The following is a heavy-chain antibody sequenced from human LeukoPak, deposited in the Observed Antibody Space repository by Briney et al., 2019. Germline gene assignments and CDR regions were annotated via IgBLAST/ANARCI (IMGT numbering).Heavy chain of an antibody. CDR2: TIPIFGTA. D-gene: IGHD1-7*01. J-gene: IGHJ6*03. CDR3: AGTPPLRNYMDV. CDR1: GGTFSSYA. Sequence: SVKVSCKASGGTFSSYAISWVRQAPGQGLEWMGGTIPIFGTANYAQKFQGRVTITADESTSTAYMELSSLRSEDTAVYYCAGTPPLRNYMDVWGKGTTVTVSS. V-gene: IGHV1-69*13.